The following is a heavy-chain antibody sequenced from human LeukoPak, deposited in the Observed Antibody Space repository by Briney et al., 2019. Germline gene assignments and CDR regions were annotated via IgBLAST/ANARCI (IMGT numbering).Heavy chain of an antibody. J-gene: IGHJ4*02. CDR3: ARGGVVVVAATIDY. CDR1: GGSFSGYY. Sequence: PSETLSLTCAVYGGSFSGYYWSWIRQPPGKGLEWIGEINHSGSTNYNPSLKSRVTISVDTSKNQFPLKLSSVTAADTAVYYCARGGVVVVAATIDYWGQGTLVTVSS. V-gene: IGHV4-34*01. CDR2: INHSGST. D-gene: IGHD2-15*01.